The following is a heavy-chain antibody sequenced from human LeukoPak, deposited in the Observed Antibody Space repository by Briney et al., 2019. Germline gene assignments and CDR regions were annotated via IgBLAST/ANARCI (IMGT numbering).Heavy chain of an antibody. CDR1: GFSFSNHP. D-gene: IGHD3-3*01. V-gene: IGHV3-48*02. J-gene: IGHJ4*02. Sequence: GSSLRLSCATSGFSFSNHPIHWVRQAPGKGLEWVSYISSSSSTIYYADSVKGRFTISRDNAKNSLYLRMNSLRDEDTAVYFCARDSGVDAHNDYWGQGTLVTVSS. CDR3: ARDSGVDAHNDY. CDR2: ISSSSSTI.